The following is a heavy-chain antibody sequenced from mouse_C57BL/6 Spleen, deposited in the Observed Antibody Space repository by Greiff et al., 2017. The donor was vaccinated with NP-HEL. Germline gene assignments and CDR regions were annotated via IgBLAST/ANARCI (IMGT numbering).Heavy chain of an antibody. V-gene: IGHV5-4*01. CDR3: AREGAQAHYYAMDY. Sequence: EVHLVESGGGLVKPGGSLKLSCAASGFTFSSYAMSWVRQTPEKRLEWVATISDGGSYTYYPDNVKGRFTISRDNAKNNLYLQMSHLKSEDTAMYYCAREGAQAHYYAMDYWGQGTSVTVSS. D-gene: IGHD3-2*02. CDR2: ISDGGSYT. J-gene: IGHJ4*01. CDR1: GFTFSSYA.